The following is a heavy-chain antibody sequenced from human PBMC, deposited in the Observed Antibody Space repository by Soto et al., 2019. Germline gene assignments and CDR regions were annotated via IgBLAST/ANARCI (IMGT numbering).Heavy chain of an antibody. CDR1: GYTFTSYA. V-gene: IGHV1-3*01. D-gene: IGHD5-12*01. CDR2: INAGNGNT. CDR3: ARGGEGATIVD. Sequence: QVQLVQSGAEVKKPGASVKVSCKASGYTFTSYAMHWVHQAPGQRLEWMGWINAGNGNTKYSQKFQGRVTITRDTSASTAYMELSRLRSEDTAVYYCARGGEGATIVDWGQGTLVTVSS. J-gene: IGHJ4*02.